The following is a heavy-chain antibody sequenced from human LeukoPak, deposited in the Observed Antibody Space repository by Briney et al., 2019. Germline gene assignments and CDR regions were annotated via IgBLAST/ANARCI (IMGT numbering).Heavy chain of an antibody. CDR1: GYTFINYY. CDR3: ARSHLDSSGYVPLHWFDP. CDR2: INPSGGST. D-gene: IGHD3-22*01. Sequence: ASVKVSCKASGYTFINYYMHWVRQAPGQGLEWMGIINPSGGSTSYAQKFQGRVTMTRDTSTSTVYMELSSLRSEDTAVYYCARSHLDSSGYVPLHWFDPWGQGTPVTVSS. V-gene: IGHV1-46*01. J-gene: IGHJ5*02.